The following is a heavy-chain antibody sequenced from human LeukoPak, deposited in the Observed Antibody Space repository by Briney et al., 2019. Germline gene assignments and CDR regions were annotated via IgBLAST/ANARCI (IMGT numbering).Heavy chain of an antibody. V-gene: IGHV3-33*01. CDR3: ARGYYDSSYHYYYGMYV. CDR2: IWYDGSNK. D-gene: IGHD3-22*01. Sequence: PGGSLRLSCAASGFTFSSYGMHWVRQAPGKGLEWVAVIWYDGSNKYYADSVKGRFTISRDNSKNTLYLQMNSLRAEDTAVYYCARGYYDSSYHYYYGMYVWGQGTTVTVSS. CDR1: GFTFSSYG. J-gene: IGHJ6*02.